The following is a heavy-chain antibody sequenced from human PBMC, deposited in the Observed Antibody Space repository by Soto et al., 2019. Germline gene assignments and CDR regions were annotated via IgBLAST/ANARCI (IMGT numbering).Heavy chain of an antibody. D-gene: IGHD1-7*01. Sequence: HPGGSLRLSCATSGFILSDCAMNWVRQAPGKGLEWVSYISSSSSVIDYADSVKGRFTISRDNSKNTLYLQMNSLRAEDTAVYYCARVASITGTTQPLVDYWGQGTLVTVSS. CDR2: ISSSSSVI. J-gene: IGHJ4*02. CDR1: GFILSDCA. CDR3: ARVASITGTTQPLVDY. V-gene: IGHV3-48*01.